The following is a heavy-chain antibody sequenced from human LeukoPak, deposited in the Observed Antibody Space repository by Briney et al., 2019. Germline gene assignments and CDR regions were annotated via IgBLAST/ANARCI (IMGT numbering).Heavy chain of an antibody. J-gene: IGHJ5*02. D-gene: IGHD4-17*01. V-gene: IGHV1-18*01. CDR1: GYTFTSYG. Sequence: ASVKVSCKASGYTFTSYGLSWVRQAPGQGLEWMGWVSGYNGNTKYAQKFQGRVTMTTDTSTSTAYMELRSLTSDDTAVYYCARDPVKTTVTSNWFAPWAREPWSPSPQ. CDR2: VSGYNGNT. CDR3: ARDPVKTTVTSNWFAP.